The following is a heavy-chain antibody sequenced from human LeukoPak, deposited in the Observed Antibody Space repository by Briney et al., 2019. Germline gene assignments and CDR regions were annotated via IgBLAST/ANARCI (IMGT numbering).Heavy chain of an antibody. CDR3: ARDMYYYDSSGYYHNPFDY. CDR1: GFTFSDYY. V-gene: IGHV3-11*04. CDR2: ISSSGSTI. D-gene: IGHD3-22*01. J-gene: IGHJ4*02. Sequence: GGSLRLSCAASGFTFSDYYMSWIRQAPGKGLEWVSYISSSGSTIYYADSVKGRFTISRDNAKNSLYLQMNSLRAEDTAVYYCARDMYYYDSSGYYHNPFDYWGQGTLVTVSS.